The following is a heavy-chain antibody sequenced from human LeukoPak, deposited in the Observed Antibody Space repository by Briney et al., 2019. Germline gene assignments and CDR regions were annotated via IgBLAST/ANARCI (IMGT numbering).Heavy chain of an antibody. V-gene: IGHV4-34*01. CDR2: VNHSGST. J-gene: IGHJ5*02. D-gene: IGHD5-18*01. Sequence: SSETLSLTCAVYGGSFSGYYWSWIRQPPGKGLEWIGEVNHSGSTNYNPSLKSRVTISVDTSKNQFSLKLSSVTAADTAVYYCARGNVDTAMAEGNWFGPWGQGTLVTVSS. CDR1: GGSFSGYY. CDR3: ARGNVDTAMAEGNWFGP.